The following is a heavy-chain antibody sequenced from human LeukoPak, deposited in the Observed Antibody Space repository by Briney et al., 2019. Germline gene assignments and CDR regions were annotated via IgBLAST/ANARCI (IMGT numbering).Heavy chain of an antibody. CDR2: ISYDGSNK. J-gene: IGHJ4*02. CDR1: GFTFSSYA. D-gene: IGHD6-13*01. CDR3: ARERLSSSWSYFDY. V-gene: IGHV3-30-3*01. Sequence: GGSLRLSCAASGFTFSSYAMHWVRQAPGKGLEWVAVISYDGSNKYYADSVKGRFTISRDNSKNTLYLQMNSLRAEDTAVYYCARERLSSSWSYFDYWGQGTLVTVSS.